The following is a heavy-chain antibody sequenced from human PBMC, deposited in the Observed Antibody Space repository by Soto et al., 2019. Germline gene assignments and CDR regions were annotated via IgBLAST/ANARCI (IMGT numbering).Heavy chain of an antibody. CDR1: GFAFSDFS. D-gene: IGHD6-25*01. Sequence: GGSLRLSCATSGFAFSDFSFNWVRQAPGKGLEWVSSITSSGGYISYADSVKGRFTISRDSAKNSLSLQMNSLRVEDTGVYYCARESGTKPNYFDYWGPGTLVTVSS. CDR3: ARESGTKPNYFDY. CDR2: ITSSGGYI. J-gene: IGHJ4*02. V-gene: IGHV3-21*01.